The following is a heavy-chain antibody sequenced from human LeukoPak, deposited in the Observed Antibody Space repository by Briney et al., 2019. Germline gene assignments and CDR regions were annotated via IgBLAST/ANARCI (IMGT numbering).Heavy chain of an antibody. D-gene: IGHD2-2*01. CDR1: GYTFTGYY. J-gene: IGHJ6*02. V-gene: IGHV1-2*06. CDR3: ARGSSTQPAMDV. Sequence: ASVKVSCEASGYTFTGYYMHWVRQAPGQGLEWMGRINPNSGGTNYAQKFQGRVTMTRDTSISTAYMELSRLRSDDTAVYYCARGSSTQPAMDVWGQGTTVTVSS. CDR2: INPNSGGT.